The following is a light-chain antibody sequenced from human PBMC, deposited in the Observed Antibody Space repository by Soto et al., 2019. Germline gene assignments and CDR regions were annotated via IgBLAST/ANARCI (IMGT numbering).Light chain of an antibody. CDR3: RKYNCYSPT. CDR2: DAS. CDR1: QSIDNW. J-gene: IGKJ1*01. V-gene: IGKV1-5*01. Sequence: DIQMTQSPSPLSASVGDRVTITCRASQSIDNWLAWYQQKPGKAPKLLTYDASYLESGVPLWFSGGGSGTDFTRTISSLQPDDFATYYCRKYNCYSPTFGQGTKLEIK.